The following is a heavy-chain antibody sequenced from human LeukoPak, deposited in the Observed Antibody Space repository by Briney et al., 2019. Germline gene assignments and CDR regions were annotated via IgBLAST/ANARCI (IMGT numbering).Heavy chain of an antibody. CDR2: ISYDGSNK. V-gene: IGHV3-30*04. CDR3: ARTEYGDYGLGYFDY. CDR1: GFTFSSYA. J-gene: IGHJ4*02. Sequence: PGRSLRLSCAASGFTFSSYAMHWVRQAPGKGLEWVAVISYDGSNKYYADSVKGRFTISRDNSKNTLYLQMNSLRAEDTAVYYCARTEYGDYGLGYFDYWGQGTLVTVSP. D-gene: IGHD4-17*01.